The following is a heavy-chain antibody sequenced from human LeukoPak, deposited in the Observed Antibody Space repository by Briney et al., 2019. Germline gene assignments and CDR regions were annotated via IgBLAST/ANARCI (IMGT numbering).Heavy chain of an antibody. Sequence: SETLSLTCTVSGGSINGYFWSWIRQPAGKGLEWMGRIYSSGSANYNPSFKSRVTVSIDTSRNQFSLKLRSVTAADTAVYYCARDMFQEVIMYWFDPWRQGTPVTVSS. CDR2: IYSSGSA. CDR3: ARDMFQEVIMYWFDP. J-gene: IGHJ5*02. V-gene: IGHV4-4*07. CDR1: GGSINGYF. D-gene: IGHD3-10*01.